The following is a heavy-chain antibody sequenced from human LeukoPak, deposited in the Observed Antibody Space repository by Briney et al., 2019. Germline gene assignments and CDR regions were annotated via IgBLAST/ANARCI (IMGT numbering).Heavy chain of an antibody. V-gene: IGHV3-30-3*01. D-gene: IGHD2-15*01. Sequence: GGSLRLSCAASGFTFSSYAMHWVRQAPGKGLEWVAVISYDGSNKYYADSVKGRFTISRDNAKNTLYLQMNSLTAEDTALYYCVRSCSGGSCYGKFDYWGQGMLVTVS. CDR1: GFTFSSYA. CDR3: VRSCSGGSCYGKFDY. J-gene: IGHJ4*02. CDR2: ISYDGSNK.